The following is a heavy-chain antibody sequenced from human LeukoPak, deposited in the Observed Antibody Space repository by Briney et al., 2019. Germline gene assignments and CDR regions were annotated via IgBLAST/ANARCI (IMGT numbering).Heavy chain of an antibody. Sequence: GESLKISCKGSGYSFTNYWVGWVRQMPGKGLEWMGIIYPGDSDTRYSPSFQGQVTISADKSISTAYLQWSSLKASDTAMYYCARRSYGDSIYYYGMDVWGQGTTVTVSS. J-gene: IGHJ6*02. CDR2: IYPGDSDT. CDR3: ARRSYGDSIYYYGMDV. CDR1: GYSFTNYW. D-gene: IGHD4-17*01. V-gene: IGHV5-51*01.